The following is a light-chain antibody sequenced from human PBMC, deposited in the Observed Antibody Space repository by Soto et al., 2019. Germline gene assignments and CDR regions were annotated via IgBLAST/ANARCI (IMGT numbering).Light chain of an antibody. CDR1: SGHSSYA. Sequence: QLVVTQSPSASASLGASVKLTCTLSSGHSSYAIAWHQQQPEKGPRYLMKLNSDGSHSKGDGIPDRFSGSSSGAERYLTISSLQSEDEADYYCQTWGTGIPVFGGGTKVTVL. V-gene: IGLV4-69*01. J-gene: IGLJ2*01. CDR2: LNSDGSH. CDR3: QTWGTGIPV.